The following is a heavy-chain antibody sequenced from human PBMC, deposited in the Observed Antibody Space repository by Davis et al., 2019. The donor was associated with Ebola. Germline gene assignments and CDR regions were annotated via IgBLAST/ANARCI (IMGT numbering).Heavy chain of an antibody. V-gene: IGHV4-59*08. CDR1: GGSISSYY. CDR3: ASFFDYYYYGMDV. Sequence: MPSETLSLTCAVSGGSISSYYWSWIRQPPGKGLEWLGYIYYSGSTYYNPSLKSRVTISVDTSKNQFSLKLSSVTAADTAVYYCASFFDYYYYGMDVWGQGTTVTVSS. D-gene: IGHD2/OR15-2a*01. J-gene: IGHJ6*02. CDR2: IYYSGST.